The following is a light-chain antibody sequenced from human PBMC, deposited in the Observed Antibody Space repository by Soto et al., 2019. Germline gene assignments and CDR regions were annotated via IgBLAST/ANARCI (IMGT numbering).Light chain of an antibody. J-gene: IGKJ1*01. CDR3: QLYYDWPT. V-gene: IGKV3-15*01. Sequence: EIVMTQSPATLSLSPGDRATISCRASQRITTVDWYQQKPRQAPRLLIYGLSIRSPGVPARFSVSGSATEFNLTISSLQSEFFAVYLCQLYYDWPTFGQGTRVEVK. CDR2: GLS. CDR1: QRITT.